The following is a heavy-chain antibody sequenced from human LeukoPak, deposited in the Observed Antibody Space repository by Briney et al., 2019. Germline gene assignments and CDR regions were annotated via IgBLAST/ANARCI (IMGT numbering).Heavy chain of an antibody. CDR1: SDSIRTSSAY. CDR2: IYGRGST. CDR3: ARDAYGYTDT. V-gene: IGHV4-61*02. D-gene: IGHD5-12*01. J-gene: IGHJ5*02. Sequence: SETLSLTCTVSSDSIRTSSAYWSWIRQPAGKELEWIGRIYGRGSTNYNPSLKSRVTISVDKSKNQFSLKLSSVTAADTAVYYCARDAYGYTDTWGQGTLVTVSS.